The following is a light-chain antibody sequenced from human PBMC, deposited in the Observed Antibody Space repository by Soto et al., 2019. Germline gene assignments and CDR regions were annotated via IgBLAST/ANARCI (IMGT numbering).Light chain of an antibody. CDR2: KVF. V-gene: IGLV2-14*03. Sequence: QSALTQPASVSGSPGQSITISCTGTSSDVGGDDYVSWYQQHPGKVPKLMIYKVFTRPSGISDRFSGSKSGNTASLTISGLQAEDEDDYYCCSYTTTSTFVFGGGTKVTVL. CDR3: CSYTTTSTFV. CDR1: SSDVGGDDY. J-gene: IGLJ2*01.